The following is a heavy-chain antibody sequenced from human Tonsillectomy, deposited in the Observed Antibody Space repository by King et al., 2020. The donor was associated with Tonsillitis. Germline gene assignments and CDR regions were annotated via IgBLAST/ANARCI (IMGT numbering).Heavy chain of an antibody. CDR3: ARGGEYGISARQFFDL. CDR1: GFTFSSYE. J-gene: IGHJ2*01. CDR2: ISSSGTPI. D-gene: IGHD6-13*01. Sequence: VQLVESGGGLVQPGGSLRLSCAASGFTFSSYEMNWVRQAPGKGLEWVSYISSSGTPIYYADSVKVRFTISRDNAQNSLYLQMNSLRAEDTAVYYCARGGEYGISARQFFDLWGRGTLVTVSS. V-gene: IGHV3-48*03.